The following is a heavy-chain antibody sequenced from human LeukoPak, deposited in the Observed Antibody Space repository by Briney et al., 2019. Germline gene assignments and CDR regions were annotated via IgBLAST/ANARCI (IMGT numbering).Heavy chain of an antibody. CDR3: ARTSWGVDTPMLHYYFDMDL. Sequence: PGGSLRLSCIASTFRFSDYYMTWIRQAPGKGLEWISYISNSGSAMYYAGSVKGRFTISRDNAKYSVYLQMSSLRSDDTAVYYCARTSWGVDTPMLHYYFDMDLWCKGTAVTVSS. D-gene: IGHD5-18*01. CDR2: ISNSGSAM. V-gene: IGHV3-11*01. CDR1: TFRFSDYY. J-gene: IGHJ6*03.